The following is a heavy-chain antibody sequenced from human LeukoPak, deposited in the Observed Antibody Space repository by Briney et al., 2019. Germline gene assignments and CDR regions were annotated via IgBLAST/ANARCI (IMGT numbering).Heavy chain of an antibody. CDR2: ISGSGDNT. CDR1: GFTFSSYA. Sequence: GGSLRLSCAASGFTFSSYAMSWVRQAPGKGLEWVSTISGSGDNTYYADSVKGRFTISRDNSKNTLCLQMNNLRVEDTAVYYCARGLGYCSSTSCPLDYWGQGTLVTVSS. D-gene: IGHD2-2*01. V-gene: IGHV3-23*01. CDR3: ARGLGYCSSTSCPLDY. J-gene: IGHJ4*02.